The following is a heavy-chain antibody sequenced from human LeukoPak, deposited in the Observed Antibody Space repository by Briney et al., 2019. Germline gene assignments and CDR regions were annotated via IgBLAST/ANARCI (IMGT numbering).Heavy chain of an antibody. CDR1: GGSFRGYY. CDR3: ARIDYDSSGYYSHYFDY. J-gene: IGHJ4*02. D-gene: IGHD3-22*01. V-gene: IGHV4-34*01. CDR2: INHSGSN. Sequence: PSETLSLTCAVYGGSFRGYYWSWIRQPPGKGLEWIGEINHSGSNNYNPSLKSRVTISVDASKNQFSLKLSSVTAADTAVYYCARIDYDSSGYYSHYFDYWGQGTLVTVSS.